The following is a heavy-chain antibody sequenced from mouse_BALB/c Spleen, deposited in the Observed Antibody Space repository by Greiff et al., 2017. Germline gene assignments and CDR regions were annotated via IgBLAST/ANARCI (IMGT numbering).Heavy chain of an antibody. D-gene: IGHD2-4*01. Sequence: QVQLQQSGPGLVQPSQSLSITCTVSGFSLTSYGVHWVRQSPGKGLEWLGVIWSGGSTDYNAAFISRLSISKDNSKSQVFFKMNSLQANDTAIYYCARKGREGDYDVGFAYWGQGTLVTVSA. CDR3: ARKGREGDYDVGFAY. J-gene: IGHJ3*01. CDR1: GFSLTSYG. V-gene: IGHV2-2*02. CDR2: IWSGGST.